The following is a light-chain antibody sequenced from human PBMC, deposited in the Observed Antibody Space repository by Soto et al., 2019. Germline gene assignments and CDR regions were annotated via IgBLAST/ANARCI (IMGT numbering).Light chain of an antibody. J-gene: IGLJ1*01. CDR1: SSDVGGYNY. Sequence: QSALTQPASVSGSPGQSITISCTGTSSDVGGYNYVSWYQQHPGKAPKVMIYEVSKRPSGVSNRFSGSKSGNTASLTISGLQAEDEADYYCSSYTSSSTRFFGTGTKLTVL. CDR2: EVS. V-gene: IGLV2-14*01. CDR3: SSYTSSSTRF.